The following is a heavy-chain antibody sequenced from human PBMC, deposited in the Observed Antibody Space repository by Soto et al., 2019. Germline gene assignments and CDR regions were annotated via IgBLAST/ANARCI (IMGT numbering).Heavy chain of an antibody. J-gene: IGHJ4*02. CDR2: IKSKTDGGTT. D-gene: IGHD1-26*01. CDR3: TTDKWRATREGGY. Sequence: EVQLVESGGGLVKPGGSLRLSCAASGFTFSNAWMSWVRQAPGKGLEWVGRIKSKTDGGTTDYAAPVKGRFTISRDDSKTTLYLQMNSLKTEDTAVYYCTTDKWRATREGGYWGQGTLVTVSS. CDR1: GFTFSNAW. V-gene: IGHV3-15*01.